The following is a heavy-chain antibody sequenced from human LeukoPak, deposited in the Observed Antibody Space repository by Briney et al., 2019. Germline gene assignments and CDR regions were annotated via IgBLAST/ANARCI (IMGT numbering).Heavy chain of an antibody. CDR2: IIPIFGTA. CDR1: GGTFSSHA. J-gene: IGHJ4*02. D-gene: IGHD1-26*01. CDR3: AREGSGSDYFDY. V-gene: IGHV1-69*13. Sequence: SVKVSCKASGGTFSSHAISWVRQAPGQGLEWMGGIIPIFGTANYAQKFQGRVTITADESTSTAYMELSSLRSEDTAVYYCAREGSGSDYFDYWGQGTLVTVSS.